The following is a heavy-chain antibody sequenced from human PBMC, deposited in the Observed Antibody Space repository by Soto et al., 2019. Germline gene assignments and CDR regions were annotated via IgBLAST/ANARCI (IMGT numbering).Heavy chain of an antibody. CDR2: ISYDGSNK. CDR3: GRGGGLYIDDAFDI. Sequence: QVQLVESGGGGVQPGRSLRLSCAASGFTFSSYAMHWVRQAPGKGLEWVAVISYDGSNKYYADSVKGRFTISSDNSKNTLYLQMNSLRAEDTAGYYCGRGGGLYIDDAFDIWGQGTMVTVSS. V-gene: IGHV3-30-3*01. CDR1: GFTFSSYA. D-gene: IGHD3-16*01. J-gene: IGHJ3*02.